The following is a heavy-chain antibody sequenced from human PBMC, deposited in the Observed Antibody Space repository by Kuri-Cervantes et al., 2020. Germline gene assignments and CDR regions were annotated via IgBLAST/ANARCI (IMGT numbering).Heavy chain of an antibody. CDR2: IYYSGST. Sequence: SETLSLTCAVSGYSISSSNWWGWIRQPPGKGLEWIGYIYYSGSTYYNPSLKSRVTISVDTSKNQFSLKLSSVTAADTAVYYCASSRLGGDYYGSGPHYFDYWGQGTLVTVSS. D-gene: IGHD3-10*01. V-gene: IGHV4-28*01. CDR3: ASSRLGGDYYGSGPHYFDY. J-gene: IGHJ4*02. CDR1: GYSISSSNW.